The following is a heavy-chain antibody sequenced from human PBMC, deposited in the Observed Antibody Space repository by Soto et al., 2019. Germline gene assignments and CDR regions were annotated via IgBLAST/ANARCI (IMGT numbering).Heavy chain of an antibody. D-gene: IGHD5-12*01. J-gene: IGHJ4*02. Sequence: GGSLRLSCAASGFTFSSYAMHWVRQAPGKGLEWVAVISYDGSNKYYADSVKGRFTISRDNSKNTLYLQMNSLRAEDTAVYYCARDWSGYSGYDTPFDYWGQGTLVTVSS. CDR2: ISYDGSNK. CDR1: GFTFSSYA. V-gene: IGHV3-30-3*01. CDR3: ARDWSGYSGYDTPFDY.